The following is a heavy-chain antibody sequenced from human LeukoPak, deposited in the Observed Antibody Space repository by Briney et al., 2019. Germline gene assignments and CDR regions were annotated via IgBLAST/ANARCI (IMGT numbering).Heavy chain of an antibody. CDR3: AKDGSPWAGVSHIFDY. J-gene: IGHJ4*02. D-gene: IGHD1-1*01. CDR2: IWYGGSNK. V-gene: IGHV3-30*02. Sequence: PGGSLRLSCAASGFTFSSYGMHWVRQAPGKGLEWVAVIWYGGSNKYYADSVKGRFTISRDNSKNTLYLQMNSLRAEDTAVYYCAKDGSPWAGVSHIFDYWGQGTLVTVSS. CDR1: GFTFSSYG.